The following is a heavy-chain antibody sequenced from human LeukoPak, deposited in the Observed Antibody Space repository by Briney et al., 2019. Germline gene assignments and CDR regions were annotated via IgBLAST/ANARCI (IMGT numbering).Heavy chain of an antibody. CDR2: INHSGRT. D-gene: IGHD2-8*01. J-gene: IGHJ4*02. CDR1: GGSFSGYY. CDR3: ASRGYCTNGVCYTGDY. V-gene: IGHV4-34*01. Sequence: SETLSLTCAVSGGSFSGYYWSWIRQPPGKGLEWIGEINHSGRTNYNPSLKSRVTISVDTSKNQFSLKLSSVTAADTAVYYCASRGYCTNGVCYTGDYWGQGTLVTVSS.